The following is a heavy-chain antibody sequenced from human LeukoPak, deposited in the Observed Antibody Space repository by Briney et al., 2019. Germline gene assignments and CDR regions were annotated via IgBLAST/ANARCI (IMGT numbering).Heavy chain of an antibody. D-gene: IGHD5-12*01. Sequence: GSLRLSCAASGLTFSSYSMNWVRQAPGKGLEWVSSISSSSSYIYYADSVKGRFTISRDNAKNSLYLQMNSLRAEDTAVYYCASRYGGYGHLDYWGQGTLVTVSS. V-gene: IGHV3-21*01. CDR2: ISSSSSYI. J-gene: IGHJ4*02. CDR1: GLTFSSYS. CDR3: ASRYGGYGHLDY.